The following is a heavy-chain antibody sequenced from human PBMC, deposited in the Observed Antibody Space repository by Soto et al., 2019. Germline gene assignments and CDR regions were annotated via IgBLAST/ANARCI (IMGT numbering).Heavy chain of an antibody. V-gene: IGHV1-8*01. CDR1: GYTFTSYD. CDR3: AATSGDSIYYYYGMDV. J-gene: IGHJ6*02. D-gene: IGHD2-21*02. Sequence: ASVKVSCKTSGYTFTSYDINWVRQATGQGLEWMGWMNPNSGNTGYAQKFQGRVTMTRNTSISTAYMELSSLRSEDTAVYYCAATSGDSIYYYYGMDVWGQGTTVTVSS. CDR2: MNPNSGNT.